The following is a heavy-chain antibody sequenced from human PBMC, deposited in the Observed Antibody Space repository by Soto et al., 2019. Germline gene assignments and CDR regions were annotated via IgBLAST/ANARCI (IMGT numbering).Heavy chain of an antibody. Sequence: PSETLSLTCTVSGGSISSSTYYWGWMRQPPGKGLEWIASFFIGGNTYYNPSLKSRVTISVDTSKNQFSLKLSSVTAADTAVYNCAKDFEYSYGYDAFHIWGQGTMVTVSS. J-gene: IGHJ3*02. CDR1: GGSISSSTYY. CDR2: FFIGGNT. CDR3: AKDFEYSYGYDAFHI. V-gene: IGHV4-39*07. D-gene: IGHD5-18*01.